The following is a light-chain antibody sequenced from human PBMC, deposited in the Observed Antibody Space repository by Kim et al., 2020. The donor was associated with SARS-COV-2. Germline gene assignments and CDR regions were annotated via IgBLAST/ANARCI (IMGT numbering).Light chain of an antibody. CDR1: QSISSY. CDR2: AAS. Sequence: ESVGDRVTITCRASQSISSYLNWYQQKPGKAPKLLIYAASSLQSGVPSRFSGSGSGTDFTLTISSLQPEDFATYYCQQSYSTWWTFGQGTKVDIK. CDR3: QQSYSTWWT. V-gene: IGKV1-39*01. J-gene: IGKJ1*01.